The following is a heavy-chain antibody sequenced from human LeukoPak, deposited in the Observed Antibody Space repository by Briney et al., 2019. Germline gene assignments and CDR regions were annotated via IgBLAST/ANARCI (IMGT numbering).Heavy chain of an antibody. J-gene: IGHJ5*02. V-gene: IGHV7-4-1*02. CDR2: INTNTGNP. Sequence: GASVKVSCKASGYTLTSYAMNWVRQAPGQGLEWMGWINTNTGNPTYAQGFTGRFVFSLDTSVSTAYLQISSLKAEDTAVYYRARGHYDILTGYYRFDPWGQGTLVTVSS. CDR1: GYTLTSYA. CDR3: ARGHYDILTGYYRFDP. D-gene: IGHD3-9*01.